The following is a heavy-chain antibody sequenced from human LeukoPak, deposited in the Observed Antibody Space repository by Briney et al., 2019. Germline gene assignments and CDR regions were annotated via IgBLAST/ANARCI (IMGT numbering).Heavy chain of an antibody. CDR1: GFTISNNY. D-gene: IGHD6-6*01. V-gene: IGHV3-11*01. CDR3: AKDDVAAFATGYMDV. J-gene: IGHJ6*03. CDR2: ITGHSSTI. Sequence: GGSLRLSCAASGFTISNNYIRWLRQAPGKGLEWVSYITGHSSTIYYADSVKGRFTISRDNAKNSLYLQMNGLRADDTAVYYCAKDDVAAFATGYMDVWGKGTTVTVSS.